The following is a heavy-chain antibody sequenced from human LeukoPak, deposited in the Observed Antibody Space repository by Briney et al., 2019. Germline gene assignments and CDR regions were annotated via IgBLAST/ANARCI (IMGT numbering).Heavy chain of an antibody. CDR1: GFTFSSYG. D-gene: IGHD1-1*01. CDR3: ARGGLNALEAFDI. V-gene: IGHV3-74*01. Sequence: GGSLRLSCAASGFTFSSYGMHWDRHAPGKGLVWVSRINGDGSSTRYADSVKGRFTISRDNAKNTLYLQMNSLRAEDTAVYYCARGGLNALEAFDIWGQGTLVTVCS. CDR2: INGDGSST. J-gene: IGHJ3*02.